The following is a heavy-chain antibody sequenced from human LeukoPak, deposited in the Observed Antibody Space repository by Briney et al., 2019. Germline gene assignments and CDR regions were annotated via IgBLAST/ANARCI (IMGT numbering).Heavy chain of an antibody. CDR2: IYTSGST. Sequence: SETLSLTCAVYGGSFSGSYWCWFLQPAGKGLEGIGRIYTSGSTNYNPSLKSRVPMSVDTSKNQFSLKLSSVTAADTAVYYCARGRLVRGVIITNYMDVWGKGTTVTISS. D-gene: IGHD3-10*01. J-gene: IGHJ6*03. CDR1: GGSFSGSY. V-gene: IGHV4-59*10. CDR3: ARGRLVRGVIITNYMDV.